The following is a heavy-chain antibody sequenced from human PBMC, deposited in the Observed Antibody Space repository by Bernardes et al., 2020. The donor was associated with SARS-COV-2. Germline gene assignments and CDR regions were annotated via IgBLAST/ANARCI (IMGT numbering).Heavy chain of an antibody. Sequence: GCPRLSPAPSRLPRSSYWIHWVPPTPQQGLLWVSRINTVVSTTYYTDSVKGRFTISRDTAKKMLYLEMSSLTVEDTALYDCTRDIGGAASYWGQGTLVTVSS. CDR3: TRDIGGAASY. CDR2: INTVVSTT. J-gene: IGHJ4*02. CDR1: RLPRSSYW. V-gene: IGHV3-74*01. D-gene: IGHD1-26*01.